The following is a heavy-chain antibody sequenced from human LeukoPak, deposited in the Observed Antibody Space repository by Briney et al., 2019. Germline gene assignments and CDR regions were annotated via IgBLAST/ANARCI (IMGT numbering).Heavy chain of an antibody. CDR2: ISYDGSNK. CDR1: GFTFSSYA. J-gene: IGHJ4*02. CDR3: ARGSFQLWSPFDY. D-gene: IGHD5-18*01. V-gene: IGHV3-30*01. Sequence: GGSLRLSCAASGFTFSSYAMHWVRQAPGKGLEWVAVISYDGSNKYYADSVKGRFTISRDNSKNTLYLQMNSLRAEDTAVYYCARGSFQLWSPFDYWGQGTLVTVSS.